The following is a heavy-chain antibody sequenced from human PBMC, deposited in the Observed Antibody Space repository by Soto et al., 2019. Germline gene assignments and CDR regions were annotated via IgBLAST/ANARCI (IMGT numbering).Heavy chain of an antibody. CDR2: LYYSGST. V-gene: IGHV4-61*01. J-gene: IGHJ6*02. CDR3: ARESREFSSSGDLDV. Sequence: SETLSLTCTLSDASVNSDSCYWTSIRQPTGKRLEWIGSLYYSGSTNYNPSLKSRVTITVDTSKNQFSLKLSCVTAADTAVYFCARESREFSSSGDLDVWGQGTTVTVSS. D-gene: IGHD3-10*01. CDR1: DASVNSDSCY.